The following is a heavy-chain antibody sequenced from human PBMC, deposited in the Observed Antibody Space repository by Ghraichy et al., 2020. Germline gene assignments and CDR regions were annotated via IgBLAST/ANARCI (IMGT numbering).Heavy chain of an antibody. CDR1: GFTFSSYA. CDR3: AKASTGYSHGRYFDF. Sequence: GESLNISCAASGFTFSSYAMNWVRQAPGKGLEWVSAISDSGDSIYYADSVKGRFTISRDNSKNTLYLQMNSLRAEDTAAYYCAKASTGYSHGRYFDFWGQGTLVTVSS. CDR2: ISDSGDSI. V-gene: IGHV3-23*01. J-gene: IGHJ4*02. D-gene: IGHD6-13*01.